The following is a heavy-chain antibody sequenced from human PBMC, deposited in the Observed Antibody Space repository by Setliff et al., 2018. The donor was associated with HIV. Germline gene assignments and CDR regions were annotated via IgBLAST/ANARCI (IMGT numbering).Heavy chain of an antibody. D-gene: IGHD6-19*01. J-gene: IGHJ6*03. CDR2: IEHDGSEK. V-gene: IGHV3-7*03. CDR3: ARGSGWYTYYYYYYMDV. Sequence: GSLRLSCAASGFTFSSYWMCWVRQAPGKGLEWVANIEHDGSEKNYVDSVKGRFTISRDNAEKSLYLQMNSLRAEDTAVYYCARGSGWYTYYYYYYMDVWGKGTTVTVSS. CDR1: GFTFSSYW.